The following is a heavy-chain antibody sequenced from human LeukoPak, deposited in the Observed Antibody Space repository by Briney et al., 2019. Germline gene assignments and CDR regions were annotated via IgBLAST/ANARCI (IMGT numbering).Heavy chain of an antibody. J-gene: IGHJ4*02. V-gene: IGHV6-1*01. CDR3: ARSHYDILTGYLPFDY. CDR2: TYYRSKWYN. D-gene: IGHD3-9*01. CDR1: GDSVSSNCAA. Sequence: SQTLSLTCAISGDSVSSNCAAWNWIRQSPSRGLEWLGRTYYRSKWYNDYAVSVKSRITINPDTSKNQFSLQLNSVTPEDTAVYYCARSHYDILTGYLPFDYWGQGTLVTVSS.